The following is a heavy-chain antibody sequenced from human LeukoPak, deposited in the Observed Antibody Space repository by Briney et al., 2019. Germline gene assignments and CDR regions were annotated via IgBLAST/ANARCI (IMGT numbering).Heavy chain of an antibody. Sequence: SETLSLTCTVSGGSISSYYWSWIRQPPGKGLEWIRYIYYSGSTNNNPSLKSRVTISVDTSKNQFSLKLSSVTAADTAVYYCASSMVRGVDERFDYWGQGTLVTVSS. CDR3: ASSMVRGVDERFDY. V-gene: IGHV4-59*08. CDR1: GGSISSYY. J-gene: IGHJ4*02. CDR2: IYYSGST. D-gene: IGHD3-10*01.